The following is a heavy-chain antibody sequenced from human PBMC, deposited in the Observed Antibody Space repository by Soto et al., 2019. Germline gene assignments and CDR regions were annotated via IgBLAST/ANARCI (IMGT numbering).Heavy chain of an antibody. Sequence: SETLSLTCAVSGYSISSGYYWGWIRQPPGKGLEWIGSIYHSGSTYYNPSLKSRVTISVDTSKNQFSLKLSSVTAADTAVYYCARVKIVLMVYAIGQFDYWGQGTLVTASS. CDR2: IYHSGST. D-gene: IGHD2-8*01. CDR1: GYSISSGYY. J-gene: IGHJ4*02. V-gene: IGHV4-38-2*01. CDR3: ARVKIVLMVYAIGQFDY.